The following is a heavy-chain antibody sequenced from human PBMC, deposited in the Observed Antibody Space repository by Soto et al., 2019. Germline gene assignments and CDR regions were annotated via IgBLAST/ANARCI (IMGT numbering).Heavy chain of an antibody. CDR3: ARGPHYYDSSGGGFNY. D-gene: IGHD3-22*01. Sequence: QGQLVQSGAEVKKPGSSVKVSCKASGGTFSSYAISWVRQAPGQGHEWMGGIIPIFGTANYAQKFQGRVTITADESTSTAYMELSSLRSEDTAVYYCARGPHYYDSSGGGFNYWGQGTLVTVSS. CDR2: IIPIFGTA. J-gene: IGHJ4*02. CDR1: GGTFSSYA. V-gene: IGHV1-69*12.